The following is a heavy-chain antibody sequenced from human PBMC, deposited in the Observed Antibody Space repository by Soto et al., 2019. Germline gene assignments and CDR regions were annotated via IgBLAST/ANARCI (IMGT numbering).Heavy chain of an antibody. CDR1: GFTFSRSG. J-gene: IGHJ3*01. V-gene: IGHV3-33*01. Sequence: GGSLRLSGAASGFTFSRSGFHWVRQSPGKGLEWVAVIVLDGIRQFPADSVEGRFTISRENSKETLYLKMKRWRAEETAVYYFARGDAFENENGLDVWGQGTMVTVSS. CDR2: IVLDGIRQ. CDR3: ARGDAFENENGLDV. D-gene: IGHD1-1*01.